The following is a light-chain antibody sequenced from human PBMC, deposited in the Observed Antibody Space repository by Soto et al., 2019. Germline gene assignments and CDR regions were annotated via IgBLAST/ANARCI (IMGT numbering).Light chain of an antibody. CDR3: QQYGDSPWT. V-gene: IGKV3-20*01. Sequence: IVLTQSPVTLSFSAWEIATLSCSSSQIVGSCYLAWYQQKPGQAPRLLIYGTSSRATGIPDRFSGSGSGTDFTLTISRLEPEDFAVYYCQQYGDSPWTFGQGTKVDNK. J-gene: IGKJ1*01. CDR2: GTS. CDR1: QIVGSCY.